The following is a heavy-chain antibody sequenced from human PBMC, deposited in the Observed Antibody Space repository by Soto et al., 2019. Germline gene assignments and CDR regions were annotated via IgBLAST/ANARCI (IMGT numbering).Heavy chain of an antibody. CDR3: ATSRISIAVAGETEYYFDY. V-gene: IGHV1-2*04. J-gene: IGHJ4*02. Sequence: GASVKVSCKASGYIFTGYYMHWVRQAPGQGLEWMGWINPNSGDTNYTQNFQGWVTMTRDTSISTAYMELSRLRSDHTAVYYCATSRISIAVAGETEYYFDYWGQGTPVTVSS. CDR2: INPNSGDT. CDR1: GYIFTGYY. D-gene: IGHD6-19*01.